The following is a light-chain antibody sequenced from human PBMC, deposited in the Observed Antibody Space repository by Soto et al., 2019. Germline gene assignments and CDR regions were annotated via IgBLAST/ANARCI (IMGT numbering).Light chain of an antibody. J-gene: IGLJ1*01. Sequence: QSALAQPASVSGSPGQSITISCTGTSDDVGAYNSVSWYQQLPHKAPQVILYKGTQRPSGVSSRFSGSTSGNAASLTISGLQADGEAYYFCCSSAPESTYVFGTGTQLTVL. CDR1: SDDVGAYNS. CDR3: CSSAPESTYV. CDR2: KGT. V-gene: IGLV2-23*01.